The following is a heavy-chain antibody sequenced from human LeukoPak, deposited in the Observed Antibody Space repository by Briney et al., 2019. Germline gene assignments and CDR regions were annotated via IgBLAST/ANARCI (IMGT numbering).Heavy chain of an antibody. J-gene: IGHJ4*02. CDR2: IREKVNSYTT. Sequence: GGSLRLSCAASGFTFSAHYMDWVRQAPGKGLEWVGRIREKVNSYTTVYAASVKGRFTISRDDSTNSAFLQMNSLKTEDTAVYYCAKAFCSEKQCTLDSWGQGTLVSVSS. CDR3: AKAFCSEKQCTLDS. V-gene: IGHV3-72*01. CDR1: GFTFSAHY. D-gene: IGHD3-3*01.